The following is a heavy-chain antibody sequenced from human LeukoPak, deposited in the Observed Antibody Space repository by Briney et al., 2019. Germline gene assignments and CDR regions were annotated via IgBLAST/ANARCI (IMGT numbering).Heavy chain of an antibody. CDR2: ISGSGGST. V-gene: IGHV3-23*01. Sequence: GGSLRLSCAASGFTFSSYAMSWVRQAPGKGLEWVSAISGSGGSTYYADSVKGRFSISRDNSKNTLYLQMNSLRAEDTAVYYCAKGYSSSSLYMDVWGKGTTVTVSS. J-gene: IGHJ6*03. D-gene: IGHD6-6*01. CDR1: GFTFSSYA. CDR3: AKGYSSSSLYMDV.